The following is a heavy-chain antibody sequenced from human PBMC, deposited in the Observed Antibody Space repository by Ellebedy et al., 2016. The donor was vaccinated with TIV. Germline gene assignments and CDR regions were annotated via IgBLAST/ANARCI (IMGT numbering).Heavy chain of an antibody. V-gene: IGHV1-18*01. CDR1: GYTFTHYG. J-gene: IGHJ4*02. Sequence: AASVKVSCKASGYTFTHYGISWVRQAPGQGLEWMGWISPYNANTNYAQRLQGRVTLTADTFTNTAYMELRRLTSADTAVYYCARGGIGSPSGDYWGQGTLVTVSS. D-gene: IGHD3-10*01. CDR2: ISPYNANT. CDR3: ARGGIGSPSGDY.